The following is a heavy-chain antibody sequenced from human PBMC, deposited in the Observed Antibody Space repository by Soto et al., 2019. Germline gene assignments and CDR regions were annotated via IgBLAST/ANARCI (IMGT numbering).Heavy chain of an antibody. CDR3: ARMNVDSYQFYYAMDV. V-gene: IGHV2-26*01. J-gene: IGHJ6*02. D-gene: IGHD4-17*01. CDR1: GFSLTTGNRG. CDR2: IFSDNER. Sequence: SGPTLANPTETLTLTCTVSGFSLTTGNRGVTWIRQPPGKALEWLAHIFSDNERSYSTALQGRLTISKDASGSQVVLSMTNVDPVDTAIYYCARMNVDSYQFYYAMDVWGQGNTVT.